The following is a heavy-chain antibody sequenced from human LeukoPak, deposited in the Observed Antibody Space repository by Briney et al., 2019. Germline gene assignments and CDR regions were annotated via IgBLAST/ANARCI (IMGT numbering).Heavy chain of an antibody. CDR3: ASTTTVTTYYYYYGMDV. V-gene: IGHV1-8*01. CDR1: GYTFTSYD. J-gene: IGHJ6*02. Sequence: ASVKVSCKASGYTFTSYDINWVRQATGQGLEWMGWMNPNSGNTGYAQKFQGRVTMTRNTSISTAYMELSSLRSEDTAVYYCASTTTVTTYYYYYGMDVWGQGTTVTVSS. D-gene: IGHD4-17*01. CDR2: MNPNSGNT.